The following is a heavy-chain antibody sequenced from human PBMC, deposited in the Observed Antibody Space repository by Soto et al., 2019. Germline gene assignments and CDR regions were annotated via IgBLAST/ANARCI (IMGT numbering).Heavy chain of an antibody. J-gene: IGHJ4*02. CDR2: IYWDDNK. CDR1: GFSLSTSGVG. V-gene: IGHV2-5*02. CDR3: AHKGPEDWPLDY. Sequence: QITLKESGPTLVKPTQTLTLTCTFSGFSLSTSGVGVGWIRQPPGKALEWLAVIYWDDNKHYSPSLRSRLTITKDTSKNQVVLTMTNMDPMDTGTYYRAHKGPEDWPLDYWGQGTLVTVSS. D-gene: IGHD3-9*01.